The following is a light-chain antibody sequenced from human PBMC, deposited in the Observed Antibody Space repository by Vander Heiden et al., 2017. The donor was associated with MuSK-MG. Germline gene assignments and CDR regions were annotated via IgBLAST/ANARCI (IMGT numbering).Light chain of an antibody. CDR1: QSVSSSY. CDR3: QQYRSSWT. Sequence: EIVLTQSPGTLSLSPGERATLSCRASQSVSSSYLAWYQQKPGQAPRLLIYGASSRATGIPDRFSGSGSGTDFTLTISRLEPEDFAVYYWQQYRSSWTFGQGTKVEIK. CDR2: GAS. J-gene: IGKJ1*01. V-gene: IGKV3-20*01.